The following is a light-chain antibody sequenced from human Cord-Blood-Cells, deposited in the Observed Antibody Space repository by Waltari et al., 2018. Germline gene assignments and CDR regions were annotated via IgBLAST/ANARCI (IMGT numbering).Light chain of an antibody. Sequence: SYELTQPPSVSVSPAQTARITCAGDQLGEEYACWYQQKPGQSPVLVIYQDSKRPSGIPERFSGSNSGNTATLTISGTQAMDEADYYCQAWDSSTVVFGGGTKLTVL. CDR1: QLGEEY. V-gene: IGLV3-1*01. CDR3: QAWDSSTVV. CDR2: QDS. J-gene: IGLJ2*01.